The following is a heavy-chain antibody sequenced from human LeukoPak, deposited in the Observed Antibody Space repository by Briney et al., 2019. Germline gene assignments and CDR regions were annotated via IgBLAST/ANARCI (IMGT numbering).Heavy chain of an antibody. Sequence: SETLSLTCAVYGGSFSGYYWSWIRQPPGKELEWIGYIYYSGSTNYNPSLKSRVTISVDTSKNQFSLKLSSVTAADTAVYYCARDSLGMDAFDIWGQGTMVTVSS. CDR1: GGSFSGYY. D-gene: IGHD7-27*01. CDR3: ARDSLGMDAFDI. J-gene: IGHJ3*02. CDR2: IYYSGST. V-gene: IGHV4-59*01.